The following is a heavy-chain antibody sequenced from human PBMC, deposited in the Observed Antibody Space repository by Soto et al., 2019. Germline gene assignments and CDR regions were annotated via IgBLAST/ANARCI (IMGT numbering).Heavy chain of an antibody. Sequence: EVQLVESGGGLVQPGGSLRLSCAASGFTVSSNYMSWVRQAPGKGLEWVSVIYSGVSTYYADSVKGRFTISRDHSXXTLYLQMNRLRAEDTAVYYCASPSPYSSSWYYFDYWGQGTLVTVSS. CDR2: IYSGVST. V-gene: IGHV3-66*01. J-gene: IGHJ4*02. CDR3: ASPSPYSSSWYYFDY. CDR1: GFTVSSNY. D-gene: IGHD6-13*01.